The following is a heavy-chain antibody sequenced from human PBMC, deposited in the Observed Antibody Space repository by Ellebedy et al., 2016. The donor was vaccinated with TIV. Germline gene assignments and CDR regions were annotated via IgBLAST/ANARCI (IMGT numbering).Heavy chain of an antibody. D-gene: IGHD4-17*01. CDR3: ATDGSYGDYLSPTHAFVI. Sequence: GESLKISCGASGFSFSSYWMSWVRQAPGKGLEWVANIRQDGSEKYYVDYVKGRFTISRANAKNSLYLHLNSLRAEDTAMYYCATDGSYGDYLSPTHAFVIWGQGTMVTVSS. J-gene: IGHJ3*02. CDR1: GFSFSSYW. V-gene: IGHV3-7*01. CDR2: IRQDGSEK.